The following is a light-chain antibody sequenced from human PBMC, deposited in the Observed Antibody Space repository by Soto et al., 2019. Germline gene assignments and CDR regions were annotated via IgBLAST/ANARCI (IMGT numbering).Light chain of an antibody. CDR1: QSVSSY. CDR2: DSS. J-gene: IGKJ4*01. CDR3: QRRSVWPLT. V-gene: IGKV3-11*01. Sequence: EIVLTQFPATLSLSPGDGATLSCRASQSVSSYLAWYQQKRGQAPRLLIYDSSNRATGIPARFSGSGSGTDFSLIISSLEPEHFALYYCQRRSVWPLTVGGGTRVEIK.